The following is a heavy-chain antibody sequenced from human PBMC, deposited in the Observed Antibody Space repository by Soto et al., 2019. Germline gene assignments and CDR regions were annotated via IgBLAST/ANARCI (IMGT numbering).Heavy chain of an antibody. CDR2: ISYDGSNK. CDR1: GFTVSSYG. CDR3: AKGRQQRGKLDY. D-gene: IGHD3-10*01. Sequence: PGGSLRLSWAASGFTVSSYGMHWVRQAPGKGLEWVAVISYDGSNKYYADSVKGRFTISRDNSKNTLYLQMNSLRAEDTAVYYCAKGRQQRGKLDYWGQGTLVTVSS. V-gene: IGHV3-30*18. J-gene: IGHJ4*02.